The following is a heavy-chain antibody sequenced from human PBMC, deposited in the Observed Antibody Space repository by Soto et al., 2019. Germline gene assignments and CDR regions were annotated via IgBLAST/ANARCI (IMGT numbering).Heavy chain of an antibody. V-gene: IGHV3-30*18. Sequence: GGSLRLSCAASGFTFSTYGMHWVRQAPGKGLEWVAAMSYDGTKQYYVDSVKGRFTISRDNSRNTLFLQLNSLRDEDTAVYYCAKEYGSTWIDHWGQGTPVPSPQ. D-gene: IGHD6-13*01. CDR2: MSYDGTKQ. J-gene: IGHJ4*02. CDR1: GFTFSTYG. CDR3: AKEYGSTWIDH.